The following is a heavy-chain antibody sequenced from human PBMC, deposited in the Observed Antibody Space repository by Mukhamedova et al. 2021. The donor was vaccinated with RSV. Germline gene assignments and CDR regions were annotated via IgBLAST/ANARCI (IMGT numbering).Heavy chain of an antibody. Sequence: RQAPGKGLVWVSRINSDGSSTSYADSVKGRFTISRDNAKNKLYLQMNSLRAEDTAVYYCARDGTIFGVVYYFDYWGQGTLVTVSS. CDR2: INSDGSST. D-gene: IGHD3-3*01. V-gene: IGHV3-74*01. CDR3: ARDGTIFGVVYYFDY. J-gene: IGHJ4*02.